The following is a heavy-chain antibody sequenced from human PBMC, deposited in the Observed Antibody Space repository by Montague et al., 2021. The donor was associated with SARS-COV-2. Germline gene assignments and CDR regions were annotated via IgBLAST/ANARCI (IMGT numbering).Heavy chain of an antibody. CDR1: GDSVSSNSVA. CDR3: VRYSGWFYFDF. Sequence: CAISGDSVSSNSVAWSWIRQSPSSGLEWLGRTYYRSKWYSDYAPSVRGRLTVNPDASKNEFSLELNYVTPEETAVYYCVRYSGWFYFDFWGQGTLVTVSS. CDR2: TYYRSKWYS. J-gene: IGHJ4*02. V-gene: IGHV6-1*01. D-gene: IGHD6-19*01.